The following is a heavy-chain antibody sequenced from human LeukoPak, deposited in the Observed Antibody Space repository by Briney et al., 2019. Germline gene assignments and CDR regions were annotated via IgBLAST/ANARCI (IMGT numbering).Heavy chain of an antibody. V-gene: IGHV1-18*01. CDR3: AREKEYCGGDCSVFDY. Sequence: GASVKVSCKASGYTFTDFGISWVRQAPGQGPEWMGWISAYNGDIIYGQKFQGRVTMTTDTSTSTAYMELRSLRSDDTAVYYCAREKEYCGGDCSVFDYWGQGTLVTVSS. J-gene: IGHJ4*02. CDR2: ISAYNGDI. D-gene: IGHD2-21*02. CDR1: GYTFTDFG.